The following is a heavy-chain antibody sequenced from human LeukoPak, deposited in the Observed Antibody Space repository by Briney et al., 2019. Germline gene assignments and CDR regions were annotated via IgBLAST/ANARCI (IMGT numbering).Heavy chain of an antibody. CDR3: AKDRFGIAAAGTNWFDP. CDR2: IWYDGSNK. V-gene: IGHV3-33*06. CDR1: GFTFSSYG. J-gene: IGHJ5*02. D-gene: IGHD6-13*01. Sequence: PGRSLRLSCAASGFTFSSYGMHWVRQAPGKGLEWVAVIWYDGSNKYYADSVKGRFTISRDNSKNTLYLQMNSLRAEDTAVYYCAKDRFGIAAAGTNWFDPWGQGTLVTVSS.